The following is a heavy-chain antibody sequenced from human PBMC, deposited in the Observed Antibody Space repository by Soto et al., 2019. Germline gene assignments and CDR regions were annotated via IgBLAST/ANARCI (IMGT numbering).Heavy chain of an antibody. J-gene: IGHJ5*02. CDR3: AKRAYGDPFDP. Sequence: LQESGPGLVKPSETLSLTCAVSGGSITSIGFWWSWIRQSPGKGLEWIATIYDTGNTFYNPSLRNRVTISADTSKNQFALNLNSVTAADTAVYYCAKRAYGDPFDPWGQGTLVTVSS. CDR2: IYDTGNT. D-gene: IGHD4-17*01. CDR1: GGSITSIGFW. V-gene: IGHV4-39*01.